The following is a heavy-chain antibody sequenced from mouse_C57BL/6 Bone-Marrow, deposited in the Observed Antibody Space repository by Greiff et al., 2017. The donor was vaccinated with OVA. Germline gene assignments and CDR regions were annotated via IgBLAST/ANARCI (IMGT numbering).Heavy chain of an antibody. D-gene: IGHD1-2*01. CDR1: GYAFSNSW. CDR3: ARRVLRPYWYFDV. J-gene: IGHJ1*03. V-gene: IGHV1-82*01. CDR2: IYPGDGGT. Sequence: QVQLQQSGPELVKPGASVKISCKASGYAFSNSWMNWVKQRPGKGLEWIGRIYPGDGGTNYNGKFKGKATLTADKSANTAYMQLSSLTSEDSAVYFWARRVLRPYWYFDVWGTGTTVTVSS.